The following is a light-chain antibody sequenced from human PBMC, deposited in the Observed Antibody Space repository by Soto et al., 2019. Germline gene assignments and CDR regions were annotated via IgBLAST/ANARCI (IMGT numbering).Light chain of an antibody. CDR1: QSVSSN. Sequence: EIVMTQSPATLSVSPGERATLSCRASQSVSSNLAWYQQKPGQAPRPLIYGASTRATGIPARFSGSGSGTEFTLTISSLQSEDFAVYYCQQYNNWPTWTFGQGTKGDIK. V-gene: IGKV3-15*01. CDR3: QQYNNWPTWT. CDR2: GAS. J-gene: IGKJ1*01.